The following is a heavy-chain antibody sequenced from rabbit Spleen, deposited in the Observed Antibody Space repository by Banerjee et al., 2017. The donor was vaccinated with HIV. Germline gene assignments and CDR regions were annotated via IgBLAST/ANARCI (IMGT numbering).Heavy chain of an antibody. D-gene: IGHD1-1*01. CDR2: ICAGSSDST. Sequence: QEQLVESGGGLVQPEGSLTLTCTASGFSFSGRYCVCWVRQAPGKGLEWIACICAGSSDSTYYANWAKGRFTISKTSSTTVTLQMTSLTAADTATYFCARDTSSSFSSYGMDLWGPGTLVTVS. J-gene: IGHJ6*01. CDR3: ARDTSSSFSSYGMDL. CDR1: GFSFSGRYC. V-gene: IGHV1S45*01.